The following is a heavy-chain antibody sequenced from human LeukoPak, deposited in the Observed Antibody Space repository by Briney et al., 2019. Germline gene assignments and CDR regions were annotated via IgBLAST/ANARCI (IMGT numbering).Heavy chain of an antibody. J-gene: IGHJ4*02. CDR1: ASGVASSSHS. D-gene: IGHD1-20*01. CDR3: AREYNSRATFDY. Sequence: GGSLRLSCAASASGVASSSHSMNWVRQAPGKGLEWISYIHSSGNYIFYAASVKGRFAVSRDNARNSLLLQMNNLRAEDTAIYYCAREYNSRATFDYWGQGTLVSVSS. CDR2: IHSSGNYI. V-gene: IGHV3-21*05.